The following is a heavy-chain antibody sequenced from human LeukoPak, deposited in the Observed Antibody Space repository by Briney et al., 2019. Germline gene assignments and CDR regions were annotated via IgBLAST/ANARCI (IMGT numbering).Heavy chain of an antibody. J-gene: IGHJ4*02. CDR1: GFTFSDYY. Sequence: PGGSLRLSCAASGFTFSDYYMSWIRQAPGKGLEWISYISTTTYYADSVKGRFTISWDNAKNSLYLQMNSLRAEDTAVYYCARGSGYDKGFDYWGQGTLVTVSS. CDR2: ISTTT. V-gene: IGHV3-11*01. CDR3: ARGSGYDKGFDY. D-gene: IGHD5-12*01.